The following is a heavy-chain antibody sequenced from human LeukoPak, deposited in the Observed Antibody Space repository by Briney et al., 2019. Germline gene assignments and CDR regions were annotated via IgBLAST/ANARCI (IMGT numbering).Heavy chain of an antibody. D-gene: IGHD1-26*01. J-gene: IGHJ4*02. CDR1: GGSISSSCYY. CDR3: ARGLLSGGYYNRIHHNRKYYFDY. CDR2: IYYSVSA. Sequence: WETLSLTCTVSGGSISSSCYYWGWIRQPPGKGLESIGRIYYSVSAYYNSVLKRRVTISVDTFKNQFVLKKNPVTDADTAGYFCARGLLSGGYYNRIHHNRKYYFDYWGQGTLVTVSS. V-gene: IGHV4-39*06.